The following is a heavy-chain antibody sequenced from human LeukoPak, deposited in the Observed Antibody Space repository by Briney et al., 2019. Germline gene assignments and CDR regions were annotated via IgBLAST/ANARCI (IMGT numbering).Heavy chain of an antibody. Sequence: ASVKVSCKTSGYTFTDYYMRWVRQAPGQGLEWMGWINPNSGGTNYAQNFQGRVTMTRDTSIRTAYMELSRLRSDDTAIYYCARAAVVTGSTETFDPWGQGTLVTVSS. J-gene: IGHJ5*02. CDR2: INPNSGGT. V-gene: IGHV1-2*02. CDR1: GYTFTDYY. D-gene: IGHD1-20*01. CDR3: ARAAVVTGSTETFDP.